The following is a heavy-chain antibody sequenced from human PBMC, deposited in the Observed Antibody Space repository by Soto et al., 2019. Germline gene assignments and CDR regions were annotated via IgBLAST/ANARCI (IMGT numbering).Heavy chain of an antibody. J-gene: IGHJ6*03. CDR3: ARGYGDYAPYYYYMDV. V-gene: IGHV4-59*01. CDR1: GGSISSYY. Sequence: PSETLSLTCTVSGGSISSYYWSWIRQPPGKGLERIGYIYYRGSTNYNPSLKSRVTISVDTSKNQFSLKLSSVTAADTAVYYCARGYGDYAPYYYYMDVWGKGTTVTVSS. CDR2: IYYRGST. D-gene: IGHD4-17*01.